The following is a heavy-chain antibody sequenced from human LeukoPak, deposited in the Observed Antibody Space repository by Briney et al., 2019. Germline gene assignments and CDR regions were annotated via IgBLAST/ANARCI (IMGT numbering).Heavy chain of an antibody. CDR1: GGSISSYS. CDR2: IYYSGST. CDR3: ARTCCGGDCYLDY. V-gene: IGHV4-59*01. Sequence: SETLSLTCTVSGGSISSYSWSWIRQPPGKGLEWIGYIYYSGSTNYNPSLRSRVTISVDTSKNQFSLKLSSVTAADTAVYYCARTCCGGDCYLDYWGQGTLVTVSS. J-gene: IGHJ4*02. D-gene: IGHD2-21*02.